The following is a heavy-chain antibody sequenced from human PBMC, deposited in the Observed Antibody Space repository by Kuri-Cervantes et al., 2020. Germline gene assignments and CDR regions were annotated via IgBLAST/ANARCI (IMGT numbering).Heavy chain of an antibody. D-gene: IGHD5-18*01. CDR3: AREGTTDTAMVRSWVDY. J-gene: IGHJ4*02. V-gene: IGHV4-59*12. Sequence: GSLRLSCTVSGGSISSYYRSWIRQPPGKGLEWIGYIYYSGSTNYNPSLKSRVTISVDTSKNQFSLKLSSVTAADTAVYYCAREGTTDTAMVRSWVDYWGQGTLVTVSS. CDR1: GGSISSYY. CDR2: IYYSGST.